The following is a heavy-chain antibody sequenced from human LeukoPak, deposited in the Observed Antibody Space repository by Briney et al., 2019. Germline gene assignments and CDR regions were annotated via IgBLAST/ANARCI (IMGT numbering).Heavy chain of an antibody. D-gene: IGHD4-23*01. CDR3: ARCQVGTFDY. J-gene: IGHJ4*02. CDR1: GFTFSSYT. V-gene: IGHV4-59*05. CDR2: IYYSGST. Sequence: GSLRLSCAASGFTFSSYTMNWVRQAPGKGLEWIGSIYYSGSTYYNPSLKSRVTISVDTSKNQFSLKLSSVTAADTAVYYCARCQVGTFDYWGQGTLVTVSS.